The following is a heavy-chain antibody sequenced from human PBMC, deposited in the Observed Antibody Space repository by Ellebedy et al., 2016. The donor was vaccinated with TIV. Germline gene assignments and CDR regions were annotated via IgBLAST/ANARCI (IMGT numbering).Heavy chain of an antibody. CDR3: ARDGACGGDCYGDNY. CDR1: GYTFTGYY. V-gene: IGHV1-2*02. D-gene: IGHD2-21*02. J-gene: IGHJ4*02. Sequence: AASVKVSCKASGYTFTGYYIHWVRQAPGQGLEGMGWINTKNGGTNYAQKFQGRVTMTRDTSISTAYIELSWLRSDDTAVYYCARDGACGGDCYGDNYWGQGSLVTVSS. CDR2: INTKNGGT.